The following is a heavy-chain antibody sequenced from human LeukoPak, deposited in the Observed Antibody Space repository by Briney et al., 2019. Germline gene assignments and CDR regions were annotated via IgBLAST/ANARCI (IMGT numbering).Heavy chain of an antibody. V-gene: IGHV3-7*01. CDR3: ARVHSIFGVVMYYFDY. J-gene: IGHJ4*02. Sequence: GGSLRLSCAASGFTFSSYWMSWVRQAPGKGLEWVANIKQDGSEKYYVDSVKGRFTISRDNAKNSLYLQMNSLRAEDAAVYYCARVHSIFGVVMYYFDYWGQGTLVTVSS. CDR1: GFTFSSYW. D-gene: IGHD3-3*02. CDR2: IKQDGSEK.